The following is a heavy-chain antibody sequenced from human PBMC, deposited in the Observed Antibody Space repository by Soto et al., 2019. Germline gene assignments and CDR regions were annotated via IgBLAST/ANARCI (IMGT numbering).Heavy chain of an antibody. J-gene: IGHJ6*02. Sequence: GGSLRLSCAASGFTVSSSYMSWVRQAPGKGLEWVSIIYSGGSTYFADSVKGRFTISRDDSKNTLSLKMNSLRAEDTAVYYCARGARGSYTYYCGMDVWGQGTTVTVSS. CDR2: IYSGGST. V-gene: IGHV3-53*01. CDR3: ARGARGSYTYYCGMDV. D-gene: IGHD3-10*01. CDR1: GFTVSSSY.